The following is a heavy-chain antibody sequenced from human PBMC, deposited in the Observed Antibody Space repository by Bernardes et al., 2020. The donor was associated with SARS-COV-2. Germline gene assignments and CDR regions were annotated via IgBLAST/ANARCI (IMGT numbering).Heavy chain of an antibody. CDR3: AREWSSFDH. CDR2: IHHTGTT. CDR1: GGSIRVSY. J-gene: IGHJ4*02. V-gene: IGHV4-59*01. Sequence: SETLSLTCTVSGGSIRVSYWSWIRQPPGPGLAWIGYIHHTGTTSYNPSLESRVAISVDTSKNQLSLRLNSVTAADTAVYYCAREWSSFDHWGQGTLVTVSS. D-gene: IGHD1-26*01.